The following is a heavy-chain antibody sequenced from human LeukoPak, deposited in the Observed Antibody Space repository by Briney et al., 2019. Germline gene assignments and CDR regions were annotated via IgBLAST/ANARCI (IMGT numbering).Heavy chain of an antibody. Sequence: GGSLRLSCAASGFTFSSYAMSWVRQAPGKGLEWVSAISGHGDGTYYADSVKGRFTISRDNSRNTMYLQMNSLRAEDTAVYYCAKDIGRFGIVGASPEYWGQGTLVTVSS. V-gene: IGHV3-23*01. CDR2: ISGHGDGT. J-gene: IGHJ4*02. D-gene: IGHD1-26*01. CDR1: GFTFSSYA. CDR3: AKDIGRFGIVGASPEY.